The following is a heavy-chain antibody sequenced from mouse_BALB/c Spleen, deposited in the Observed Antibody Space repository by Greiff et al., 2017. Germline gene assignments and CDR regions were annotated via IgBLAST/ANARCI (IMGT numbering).Heavy chain of an antibody. Sequence: QVQLQQSGPELVRPGVSVKISCKGSGYTFTDYAMHWVKQSHAKSLEWIGVISTYYGNTNYNQKFKGKATMTVDKSSSTAYMELARLTSEDSAIFYCASYYGSSYAMDYWGQGTSVTVSS. CDR1: GYTFTDYA. J-gene: IGHJ4*01. D-gene: IGHD1-1*01. CDR2: ISTYYGNT. CDR3: ASYYGSSYAMDY. V-gene: IGHV1-67*01.